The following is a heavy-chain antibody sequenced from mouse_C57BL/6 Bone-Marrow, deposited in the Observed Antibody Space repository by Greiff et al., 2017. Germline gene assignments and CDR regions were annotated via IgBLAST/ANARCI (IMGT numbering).Heavy chain of an antibody. CDR1: GFTFSSYA. Sequence: EVQLVESGEGLVKPGGSLKLSCAASGFTFSSYAMSWVRQTPEKRLEWVAYISSGGDYIYYADTLKGRFTISRANARNTLYLQMSSLKSEDTAMYYCTRGRYYSNFFYYAMDYWGQGTSVTVSS. CDR3: TRGRYYSNFFYYAMDY. CDR2: ISSGGDYI. D-gene: IGHD2-5*01. J-gene: IGHJ4*01. V-gene: IGHV5-9-1*02.